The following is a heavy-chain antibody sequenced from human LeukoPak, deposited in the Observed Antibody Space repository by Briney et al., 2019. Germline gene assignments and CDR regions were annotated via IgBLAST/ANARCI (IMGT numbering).Heavy chain of an antibody. J-gene: IGHJ4*02. CDR1: GFTFSSYD. D-gene: IGHD3-10*01. V-gene: IGHV3-23*01. CDR3: AKDRRSITMVQGPPGY. Sequence: GVYLRLSCAASGFTFSSYDMSWVRQAPGKGLEWVSAISGRGGSTYYADSVKGGLTISKDNSTNTLYLQMNSLRAEDTAVYYCAKDRRSITMVQGPPGYWGQGTLVTVSS. CDR2: ISGRGGST.